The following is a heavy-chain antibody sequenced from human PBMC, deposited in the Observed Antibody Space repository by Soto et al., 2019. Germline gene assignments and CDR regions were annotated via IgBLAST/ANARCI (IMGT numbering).Heavy chain of an antibody. CDR3: ARGGGIAAAGISD. D-gene: IGHD6-13*01. V-gene: IGHV1-2*04. CDR2: INPNSGGT. J-gene: IGHJ4*02. CDR1: GYTFTGYY. Sequence: GASVKVSCKASGYTFTGYYMHWVRQAPGQGLEWMGWINPNSGGTNYAQKFQGWVTMTRDTSISTAYMELSRLRSDDTAVYYCARGGGIAAAGISDWGQGTLVTVSS.